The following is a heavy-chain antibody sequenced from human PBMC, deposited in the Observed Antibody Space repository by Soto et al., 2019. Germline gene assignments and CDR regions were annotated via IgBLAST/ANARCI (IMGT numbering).Heavy chain of an antibody. J-gene: IGHJ4*02. CDR1: GFTFSNYW. V-gene: IGHV3-74*01. Sequence: EVQLVESGGGLVQPGGSLRLSCAASGFTFSNYWMHWVRQAPGKGLVWVSHIDSDGSSTTYADSVKGRFTISRDNAKNTLYLQMSSLRAEDTAVYYCARDPPGTGINFWGQGTLVTVSS. CDR3: ARDPPGTGINF. D-gene: IGHD3-10*01. CDR2: IDSDGSST.